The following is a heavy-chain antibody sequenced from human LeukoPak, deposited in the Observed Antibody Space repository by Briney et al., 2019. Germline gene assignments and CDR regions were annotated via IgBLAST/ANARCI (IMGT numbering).Heavy chain of an antibody. CDR1: GYTFTGYY. J-gene: IGHJ4*02. CDR2: INPNSGGT. CDR3: ARGYYYDSSGYYIPKGLVY. V-gene: IGHV1-2*02. Sequence: ASVKVSCKASGYTFTGYYMHWVRQAPGQGLEWMGWINPNSGGTNYAQKFQGRVTMTRDTSISTAYMELSRLRSDDTAVYYCARGYYYDSSGYYIPKGLVYWGQGTLVTVSS. D-gene: IGHD3-22*01.